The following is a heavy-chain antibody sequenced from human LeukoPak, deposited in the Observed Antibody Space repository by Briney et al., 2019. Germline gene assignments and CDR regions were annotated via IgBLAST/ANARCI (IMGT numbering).Heavy chain of an antibody. CDR1: GFTFSSYE. D-gene: IGHD1-1*01. Sequence: PGGSLRLSCAASGFTFSSYEMNWVRQAPGKGLEWVSYISSSGSTIYYADSVKGRFTISRDNAKNSLYLQLNSLRAEDTAIYYCVRDLSPVSDRNVWYDALDIWGQGTMVTVSS. V-gene: IGHV3-48*03. CDR3: VRDLSPVSDRNVWYDALDI. CDR2: ISSSGSTI. J-gene: IGHJ3*02.